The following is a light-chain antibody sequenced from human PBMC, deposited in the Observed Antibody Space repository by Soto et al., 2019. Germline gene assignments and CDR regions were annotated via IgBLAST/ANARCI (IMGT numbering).Light chain of an antibody. CDR2: EVN. Sequence: QSVLTQPASVSGSPGQSITGSCTGTSSDVGAYTSVSWYQHHPGKAPKVIIYEVNKRPSGISNRFSGSKSVNTASLTISGLQPDDEAHYYCSSYTSDNRDYVFGTGTKVTVL. CDR3: SSYTSDNRDYV. CDR1: SSDVGAYTS. V-gene: IGLV2-14*01. J-gene: IGLJ1*01.